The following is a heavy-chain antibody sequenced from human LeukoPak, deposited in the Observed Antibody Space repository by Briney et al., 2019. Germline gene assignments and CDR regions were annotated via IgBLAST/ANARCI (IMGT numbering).Heavy chain of an antibody. D-gene: IGHD2-15*01. CDR2: ISAHYGNT. V-gene: IGHV1-18*01. Sequence: GASVKVSCKASGYIFTRYGISWVRQAPGKGLEWMGWISAHYGNTNYAQKFQGRLTMTTDTSTNTAYMELRSLRPDDTAVYYCARDFFHGHCSGLSCFPLDYWGQGSLVTVSS. CDR3: ARDFFHGHCSGLSCFPLDY. CDR1: GYIFTRYG. J-gene: IGHJ4*02.